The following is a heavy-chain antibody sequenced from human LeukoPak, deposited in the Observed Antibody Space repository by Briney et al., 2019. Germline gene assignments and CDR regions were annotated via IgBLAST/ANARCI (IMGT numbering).Heavy chain of an antibody. CDR3: AKDKGGSTSCYFDY. CDR1: GFTFDDYA. V-gene: IGHV3-9*01. J-gene: IGHJ4*02. CDR2: ISWNSGSI. D-gene: IGHD2-2*01. Sequence: GGSLRLSCAASGFTFDDYAMHWVRQAPGKGLEWVSGISWNSGSIGYADSVEGRFTISRDNAKNSLYLQMNSLRAEDTALYYCAKDKGGSTSCYFDYWGQGTLVTVSS.